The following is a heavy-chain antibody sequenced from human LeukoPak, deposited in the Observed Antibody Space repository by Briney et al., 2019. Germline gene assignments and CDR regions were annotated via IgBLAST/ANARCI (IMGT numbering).Heavy chain of an antibody. J-gene: IGHJ4*02. Sequence: PGGSLRLSCAASGFTFSSYAMSWVRQAPGKGLEWVSLISGDGGSTYYADSVKGRFTISRDNSKNSLYLQMNSLRTEDTALYYCAKDWFAAGTGWGQGTLVTVSS. CDR1: GFTFSSYA. V-gene: IGHV3-43*02. CDR2: ISGDGGST. CDR3: AKDWFAAGTG. D-gene: IGHD6-19*01.